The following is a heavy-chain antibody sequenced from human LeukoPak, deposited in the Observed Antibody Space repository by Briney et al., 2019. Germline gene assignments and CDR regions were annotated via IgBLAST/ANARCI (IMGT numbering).Heavy chain of an antibody. CDR3: ARGLTVVVPAAIPKDYYFDY. D-gene: IGHD2-2*02. CDR2: INHSGST. V-gene: IGHV4-34*01. J-gene: IGHJ4*02. Sequence: SETLSLTCAVYGGSFSGYYWSWIRQPPGKGLEWIGEINHSGSTNYNPSLKSRVTISVDTSKNQFSLKLSSVTAADTAVYYCARGLTVVVPAAIPKDYYFDYWGQGTLVTVSS. CDR1: GGSFSGYY.